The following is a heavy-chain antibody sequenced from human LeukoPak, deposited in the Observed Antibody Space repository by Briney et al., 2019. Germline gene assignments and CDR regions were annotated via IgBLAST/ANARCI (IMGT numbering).Heavy chain of an antibody. Sequence: GGSLRLSCAASGFTFSSYWMSWVRQAPGKGLEWVANIKQDGSEKYYVDSVKGRFTISRDNAKNSLYLQMNSLRAEDTAVYYCASSVLLGYCSGGSCSVYFDYWGQGTLVTVSS. CDR2: IKQDGSEK. CDR3: ASSVLLGYCSGGSCSVYFDY. D-gene: IGHD2-15*01. J-gene: IGHJ4*02. CDR1: GFTFSSYW. V-gene: IGHV3-7*01.